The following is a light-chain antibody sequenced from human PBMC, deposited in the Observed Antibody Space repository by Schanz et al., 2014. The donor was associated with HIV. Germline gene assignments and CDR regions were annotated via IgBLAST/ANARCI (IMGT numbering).Light chain of an antibody. CDR2: AAS. J-gene: IGKJ2*01. Sequence: EIVVTQSPGTLSLSPGERATLSCRASQSVRSNLAWYQQRPGQAPRLLIYAASTRATGIPARFSGSGSGTEFTLTISSLQSEDFAVYYCQQYGNSPYTFGQGTKLEIK. V-gene: IGKV3-15*01. CDR3: QQYGNSPYT. CDR1: QSVRSN.